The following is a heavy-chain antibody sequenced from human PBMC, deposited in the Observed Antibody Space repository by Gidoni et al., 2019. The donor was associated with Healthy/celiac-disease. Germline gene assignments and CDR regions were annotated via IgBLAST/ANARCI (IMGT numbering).Heavy chain of an antibody. CDR3: ARPGTHSSSWSLWRGYFDY. Sequence: QVQLPQWGAGLLTPSESLSLICAVSGWSFSGYYWSWIRQPPGKGMEWIGESNHSGSTNYNPSLKSRVTISVDTSKNQFSLKLSSVTAADTAVYYCARPGTHSSSWSLWRGYFDYWGQGTLVTVSS. V-gene: IGHV4-34*01. J-gene: IGHJ4*02. CDR2: SNHSGST. CDR1: GWSFSGYY. D-gene: IGHD6-13*01.